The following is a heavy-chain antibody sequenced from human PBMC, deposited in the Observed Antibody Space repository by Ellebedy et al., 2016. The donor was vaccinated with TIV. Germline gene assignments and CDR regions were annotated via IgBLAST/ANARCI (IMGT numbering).Heavy chain of an antibody. J-gene: IGHJ4*02. CDR3: VTRVRTAMGFDY. CDR1: GFPFSSYG. CDR2: ISNNGIST. V-gene: IGHV3-64D*06. D-gene: IGHD5-18*01. Sequence: GESLKISCSGSGFPFSSYGMHWVRQAPGKGLEDVSGISNNGISTSYADSVKGRFTISRDNSRNTLYLQMSSLKPEDTAVYSCVTRVRTAMGFDYWGQGTLVTVST.